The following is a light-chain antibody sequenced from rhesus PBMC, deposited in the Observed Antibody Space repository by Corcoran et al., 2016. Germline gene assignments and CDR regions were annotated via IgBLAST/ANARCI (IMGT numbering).Light chain of an antibody. CDR2: GAS. CDR1: QSVSSK. J-gene: IGKJ1*01. CDR3: QETSNLWT. V-gene: IGKV3-31*02. Sequence: EIVMTQSPATLSLSPGETATISCRTSQSVSSKLAWYQQKPGQAPSLLIYGASSRATGIPDRVSGSGSGTDFTLTISSLEPEDFAVYYCQETSNLWTFGQGTKVEIK.